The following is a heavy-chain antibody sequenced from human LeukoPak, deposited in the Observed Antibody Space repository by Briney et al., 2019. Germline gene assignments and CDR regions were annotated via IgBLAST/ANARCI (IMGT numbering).Heavy chain of an antibody. Sequence: GASVKVSCKASRYTFTSYYMHWVRQAPGQGLEWMGIINPSGGSTSYAQKFQGRVTMTRDTSTSTVYMEPSSLRSEDTAVYYCARDSGAAKGYYYYYMDVWGKGTTVTVSS. CDR2: INPSGGST. V-gene: IGHV1-46*01. CDR1: RYTFTSYY. D-gene: IGHD3-10*01. J-gene: IGHJ6*03. CDR3: ARDSGAAKGYYYYYMDV.